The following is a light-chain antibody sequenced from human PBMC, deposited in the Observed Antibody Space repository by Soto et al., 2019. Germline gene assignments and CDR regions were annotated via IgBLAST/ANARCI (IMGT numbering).Light chain of an antibody. CDR1: QNIRDF. Sequence: DIQMTQSASSLSASLGDRVSIPCRASQNIRDFLNWYQQKPGKAPELLIFSASSLQSGVPSRFRGSGTGTDFTLNIRSLQREDFATYFCPTAYSTPPTFGQGTRVEI. J-gene: IGKJ1*01. CDR3: PTAYSTPPT. CDR2: SAS. V-gene: IGKV1-39*01.